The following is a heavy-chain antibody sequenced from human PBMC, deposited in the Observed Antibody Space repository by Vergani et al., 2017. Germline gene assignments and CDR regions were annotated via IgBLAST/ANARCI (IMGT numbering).Heavy chain of an antibody. V-gene: IGHV3-21*02. D-gene: IGHD2-8*01. CDR1: GFSFSSYS. CDR2: ISGSSSYV. CDR3: ARGLWDCTHIRCPPPSY. Sequence: EVQLVESGGGLVKPGGSLRLSCAASGFSFSSYSMNWVRQAPGKVLEWVASISGSSSYVFYRDSVEGRFTITRDNAKKSVYLQMNSLRAEDTAMYFCARGLWDCTHIRCPPPSYWGQGTQVTVSS. J-gene: IGHJ4*02.